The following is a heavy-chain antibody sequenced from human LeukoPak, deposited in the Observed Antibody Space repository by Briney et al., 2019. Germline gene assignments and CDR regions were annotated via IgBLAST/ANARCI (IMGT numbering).Heavy chain of an antibody. J-gene: IGHJ4*02. CDR1: GFTFSSYE. D-gene: IGHD3-9*01. Sequence: GRSLRLSCAASGFTFSSYEMNWVRQAPGKGLEWVSYISSSGSTIYYADSVKGRFTISRDNAKNSLYLQMNSLRAEDTAVYYCARDNILTGCDFDYWGQGTLVTVSS. CDR3: ARDNILTGCDFDY. CDR2: ISSSGSTI. V-gene: IGHV3-48*03.